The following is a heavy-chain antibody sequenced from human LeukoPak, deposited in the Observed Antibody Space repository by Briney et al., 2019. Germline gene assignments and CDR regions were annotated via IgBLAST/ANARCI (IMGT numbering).Heavy chain of an antibody. CDR3: ARTPYSSGWYWTIDY. D-gene: IGHD6-19*01. J-gene: IGHJ4*02. CDR2: IYYSGST. V-gene: IGHV4-59*08. CDR1: GGSISSYY. Sequence: PSETLSLTCTVSGGSISSYYWSWIRQPPGKGLEWIGYIYYSGSTNYNPSLKSRVTISVDTSKNQFSLKLSSVTAADTAVYYCARTPYSSGWYWTIDYWGQGTLVTVSS.